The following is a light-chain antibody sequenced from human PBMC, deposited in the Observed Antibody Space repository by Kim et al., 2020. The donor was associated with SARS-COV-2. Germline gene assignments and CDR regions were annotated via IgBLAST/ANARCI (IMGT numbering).Light chain of an antibody. CDR2: AAS. V-gene: IGKV1-39*01. CDR3: QQSHTAPLLT. CDR1: QSINTY. Sequence: DIQMTQSPSSLAASVGDRVTIACRASQSINTYLNWYQQKPGKAPNLLIYAASTLQSGVPSRFSGSGSGTDFTLTISSLQPEDFATYYCQQSHTAPLLTFGGGTKVEIK. J-gene: IGKJ4*01.